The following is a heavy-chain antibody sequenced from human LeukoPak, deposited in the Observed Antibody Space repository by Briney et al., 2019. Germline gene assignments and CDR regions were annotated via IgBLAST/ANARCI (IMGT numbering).Heavy chain of an antibody. CDR1: GFTFSSYS. V-gene: IGHV3-66*01. CDR2: IYSGGST. Sequence: PGGSLRLSCAASGFTFSSYSMSWVRQAPGKGLEWVSVIYSGGSTYYADSVKGRFTISRDNSKNTLYLQMNSLRAEDTAVYYCARDGMYYDYVWGYWGQGTLVTVSS. D-gene: IGHD3-16*01. J-gene: IGHJ4*02. CDR3: ARDGMYYDYVWGY.